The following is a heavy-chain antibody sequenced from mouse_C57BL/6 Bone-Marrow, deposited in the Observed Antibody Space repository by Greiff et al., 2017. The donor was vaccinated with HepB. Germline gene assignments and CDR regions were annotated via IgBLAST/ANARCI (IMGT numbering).Heavy chain of an antibody. Sequence: EVQLQESGTVLARPGASVKMSCKTSGYTFTSYWMHWVKQRPGQGLEWIGAIYPGNSDTSYNQKFKGKAKLTAVTSASTAYMELSSLTNEDSAVYYCTRSRALLRLDYWYFDVWGTGTTVTVSS. CDR2: IYPGNSDT. V-gene: IGHV1-5*01. J-gene: IGHJ1*03. CDR3: TRSRALLRLDYWYFDV. D-gene: IGHD1-1*01. CDR1: GYTFTSYW.